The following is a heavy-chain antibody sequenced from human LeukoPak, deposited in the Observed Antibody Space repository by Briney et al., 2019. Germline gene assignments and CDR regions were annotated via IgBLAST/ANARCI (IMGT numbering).Heavy chain of an antibody. V-gene: IGHV4-39*07. CDR2: IYYSGST. D-gene: IGHD5-18*01. J-gene: IGHJ3*02. CDR3: ASGDDIQLSDAFDI. Sequence: SETLSLTCTVAGGSISSSSYYWGWIRQPPGKGLEWIGSIYYSGSTYYNPSLKSRVTISAATSKTQFSLKLSSVTAADTAVYYCASGDDIQLSDAFDIWGQGTMLTVSS. CDR1: GGSISSSSYY.